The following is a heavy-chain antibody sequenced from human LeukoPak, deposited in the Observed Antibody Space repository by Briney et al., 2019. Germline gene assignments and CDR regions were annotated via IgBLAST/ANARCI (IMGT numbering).Heavy chain of an antibody. CDR1: GGSISSYY. D-gene: IGHD6-13*01. V-gene: IGHV4-59*01. Sequence: PSETLSLTCTVSGGSISSYYWSWIRQTPGEGLEWIGYIYYSGSTNYNPSLNSRVTMSVDTSKNQFSLNLNSVTAADTAVYYCARGYSSSWLGKFDYWGQGTLVTVSS. CDR3: ARGYSSSWLGKFDY. CDR2: IYYSGST. J-gene: IGHJ4*02.